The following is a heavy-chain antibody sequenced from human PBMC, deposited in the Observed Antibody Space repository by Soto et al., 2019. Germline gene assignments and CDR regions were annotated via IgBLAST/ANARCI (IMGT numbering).Heavy chain of an antibody. D-gene: IGHD2-2*01. CDR1: GFTFSSYD. CDR2: ISYDGSNE. V-gene: IGHV3-30*03. J-gene: IGHJ3*02. Sequence: PGGSLRLSCAASGFTFSSYDMHWVRQAPGKGLEWVALISYDGSNEYYADSVKGRFTISRDNSKNTLYLQMNSLRAEDTAVYYCASWTEYCTSTTCPDLDGHFDTWGQGTMVTVSS. CDR3: ASWTEYCTSTTCPDLDGHFDT.